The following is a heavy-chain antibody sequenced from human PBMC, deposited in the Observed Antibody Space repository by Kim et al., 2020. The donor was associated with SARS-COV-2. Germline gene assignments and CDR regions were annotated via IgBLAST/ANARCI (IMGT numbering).Heavy chain of an antibody. CDR2: INHSGST. D-gene: IGHD3-10*01. CDR1: GGSFSGYY. CDR3: ARDLLGMYYYGSGPLGY. Sequence: SETLSLTCAVYGGSFSGYYWSWIRQPPGKGLEWIGEINHSGSTSYNPSLKSRVTISVDTSKNQFSLKLSSVTAADTAVYYCARDLLGMYYYGSGPLGYWGQGTLVTVSS. J-gene: IGHJ4*02. V-gene: IGHV4-34*01.